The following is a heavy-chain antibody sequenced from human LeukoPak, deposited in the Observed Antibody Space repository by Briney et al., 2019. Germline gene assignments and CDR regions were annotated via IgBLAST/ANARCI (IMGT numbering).Heavy chain of an antibody. CDR1: SGSISSSSYY. J-gene: IGHJ6*02. D-gene: IGHD5-18*01. V-gene: IGHV4-39*01. CDR3: ARVRYSYGYYYAMDV. CDR2: IYYSGST. Sequence: SETLSLTCTVSSGSISSSSYYWGWIRQPPGEGLEWNGNIYYSGSTYYNPSLKSRVTISVDTSKNQFSLNLSSVTAADSALYYCARVRYSYGYYYAMDVWGQGTTVTVSS.